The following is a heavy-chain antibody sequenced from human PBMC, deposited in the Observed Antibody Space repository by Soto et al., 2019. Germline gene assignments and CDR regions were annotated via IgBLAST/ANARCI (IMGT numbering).Heavy chain of an antibody. J-gene: IGHJ4*02. D-gene: IGHD3-16*01. CDR3: SKYLFYYYVCHRNYLAY. Sequence: GGSLRLSCAASGFTFSNNAISWVRQAPGKGMEWVSAISGGGGSTYYAASVKGRFSISRDNSKNTLYLQMNSLRAEDSALYYCSKYLFYYYVCHRNYLAYSAQRSPDPVSS. CDR1: GFTFSNNA. V-gene: IGHV3-23*01. CDR2: ISGGGGST.